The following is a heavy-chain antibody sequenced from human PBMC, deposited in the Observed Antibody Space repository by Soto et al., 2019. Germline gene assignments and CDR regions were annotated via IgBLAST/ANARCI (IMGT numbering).Heavy chain of an antibody. J-gene: IGHJ6*02. CDR1: GGSISSGGYY. CDR3: ARDYRASYPANYYDGMDV. Sequence: QVQLQESGPGLVKPSQTLSLTCTVSGGSISSGGYYWSWIRQHPGKGLEWIGYIYYSTYYNPSLKCRVSLSVDTSKNQGSLKLSSVIAADTAVYYGARDYRASYPANYYDGMDVWGQGTTVTVSS. D-gene: IGHD3-16*02. CDR2: IYYST. V-gene: IGHV4-31*03.